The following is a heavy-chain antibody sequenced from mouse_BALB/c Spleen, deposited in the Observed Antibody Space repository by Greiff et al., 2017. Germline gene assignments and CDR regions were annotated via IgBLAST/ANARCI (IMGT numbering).Heavy chain of an antibody. V-gene: IGHV5-9-4*01. D-gene: IGHD2-4*01. CDR3: ARDRRDYDERYFDV. J-gene: IGHJ1*01. CDR1: GFTFSSYA. CDR2: ISSGGSYT. Sequence: EVQLQQSGGGLVKPGGSLKLSCAASGFTFSSYAMSWVRQSPEKRLEWVAEISSGGSYTYYPDTVTGRFTISRDNAKNTLYLEMSSLRSEDTAMYYCARDRRDYDERYFDVWGAGTTVTVSS.